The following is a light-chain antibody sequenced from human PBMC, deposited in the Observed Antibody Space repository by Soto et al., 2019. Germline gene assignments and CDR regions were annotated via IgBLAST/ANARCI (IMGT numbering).Light chain of an antibody. CDR1: SSGVGGYNY. Sequence: QSVLTQAASVSGSPGQSITISCTGTSSGVGGYNYVSWYRQHPGKAPKLMIYEVRNRPSGVSNRFSGSKSGNTASLTISGLQAEDEADYYCSSYTRSSTLIFGIGTKVTVL. V-gene: IGLV2-14*01. CDR3: SSYTRSSTLI. CDR2: EVR. J-gene: IGLJ1*01.